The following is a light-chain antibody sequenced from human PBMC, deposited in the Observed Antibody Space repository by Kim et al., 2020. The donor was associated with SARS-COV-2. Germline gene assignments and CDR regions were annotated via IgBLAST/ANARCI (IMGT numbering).Light chain of an antibody. CDR1: NIGSKS. Sequence: APGKTARITCGGNNIGSKSVHWYQQKPGQAPVLVIYYDSDRPSGIPERFSGSNSGNTATLTISWVEAGDEADYYCQVWDSSSDHRVFGGGTQLTVL. CDR3: QVWDSSSDHRV. J-gene: IGLJ2*01. V-gene: IGLV3-21*04. CDR2: YDS.